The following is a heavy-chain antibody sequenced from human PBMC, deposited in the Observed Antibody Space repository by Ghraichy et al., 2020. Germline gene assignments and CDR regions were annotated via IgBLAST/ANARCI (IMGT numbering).Heavy chain of an antibody. J-gene: IGHJ4*02. V-gene: IGHV1-2*02. CDR1: GFTFTDYY. CDR3: ARDGISASPDFDY. CDR2: INANSGGT. D-gene: IGHD3-3*02. Sequence: VTVSCKASGFTFTDYYLYWVRQAPGQGLEWMGWINANSGGTDSAQKFQGRVTLTRDTSISTTYMELSRLTSDDTAVYYCARDGISASPDFDYWGQGTLVTVSS.